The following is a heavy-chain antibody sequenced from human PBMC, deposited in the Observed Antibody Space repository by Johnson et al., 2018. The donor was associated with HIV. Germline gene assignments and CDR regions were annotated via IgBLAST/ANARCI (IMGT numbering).Heavy chain of an antibody. V-gene: IGHV3-33*06. CDR3: AKPSTESAFDI. CDR2: IWYDGSNK. Sequence: QVHLVESGGGVVQPGRSLRLSCAASGFTFSSYGMHWVRQAPGKGLEWVAVIWYDGSNKYYADSVKGRFTISRDNYKNTLYLQMNSLRAEDTAVYYCAKPSTESAFDIWGQGTMVTVSS. J-gene: IGHJ3*02. D-gene: IGHD1-1*01. CDR1: GFTFSSYG.